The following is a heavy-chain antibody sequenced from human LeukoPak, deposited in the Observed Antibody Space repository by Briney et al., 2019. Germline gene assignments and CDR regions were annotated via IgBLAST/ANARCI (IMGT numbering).Heavy chain of an antibody. Sequence: GKSLRLSCAASGFIFCYYWMSWVRQAPGKGLEWVANIDRNGRERYYMDSVKGRFTISRDNARNSLFLEMNSLRADDTGVYYCARDLVGASYYWGQGTLVTVSS. V-gene: IGHV3-7*01. D-gene: IGHD1-26*01. CDR1: GFIFCYYW. J-gene: IGHJ4*02. CDR2: IDRNGRER. CDR3: ARDLVGASYY.